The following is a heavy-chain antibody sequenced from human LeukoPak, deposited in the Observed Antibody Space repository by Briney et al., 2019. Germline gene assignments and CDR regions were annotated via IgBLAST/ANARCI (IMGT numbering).Heavy chain of an antibody. CDR1: GFTFSRQR. V-gene: IGHV3-7*01. J-gene: IGHJ4*02. CDR3: ARVPDYGDQSDFFDY. D-gene: IGHD4-17*01. CDR2: IKRDGSQ. Sequence: GWSLTLSNPASGFTFSRQRVGWVRQAPGKGPEWVASIKRDGSQYYVDSVKGRFIISRDNAKNSLYLQMNSLIAEDTAVYSCARVPDYGDQSDFFDYWGQGTLVTVSS.